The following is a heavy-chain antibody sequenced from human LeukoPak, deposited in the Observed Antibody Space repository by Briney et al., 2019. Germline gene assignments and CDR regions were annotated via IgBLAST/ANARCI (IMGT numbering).Heavy chain of an antibody. CDR1: GGSFSGYY. D-gene: IGHD6-6*01. J-gene: IGHJ6*03. V-gene: IGHV4-34*01. Sequence: SETLSLTCAVYGGSFSGYYWSWIRQPPGKGLEWIGEINHSGSTNYNPSLKSRVTISVDTSKNQFSLKLSSVTAADTAVYYCARGVKSIAARLGYYYYYMDVWGKGTTVTVSS. CDR3: ARGVKSIAARLGYYYYYMDV. CDR2: INHSGST.